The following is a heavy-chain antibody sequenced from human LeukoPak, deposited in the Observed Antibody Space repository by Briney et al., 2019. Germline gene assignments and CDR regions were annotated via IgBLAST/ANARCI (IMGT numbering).Heavy chain of an antibody. CDR2: ISSSSSYR. CDR1: GFTFSSYS. V-gene: IGHV3-21*01. Sequence: GGSLRLSCAASGFTFSSYSMNWVRQAPGKGLEWVSSISSSSSYRYYADSVKGRFTISRDNAKNSLYLQMNSLRAEDTAVYYCASLGGLAAGFDPWGQGTLVTVSS. J-gene: IGHJ5*02. CDR3: ASLGGLAAGFDP. D-gene: IGHD2-15*01.